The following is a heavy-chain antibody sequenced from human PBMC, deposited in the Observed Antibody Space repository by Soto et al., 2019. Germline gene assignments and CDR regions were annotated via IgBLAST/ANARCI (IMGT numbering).Heavy chain of an antibody. D-gene: IGHD2-15*01. J-gene: IGHJ5*02. Sequence: GGSLRLSCAASGFTFSTYAMSWVRQAPGKGLEWVSTINTSGGSTYYADSVKGRFTNSRDNSKNTLYLQMNSLRPEDTAVYYCAKFYGGKSAHTYTIDPWGQGTLVTVSS. V-gene: IGHV3-23*01. CDR3: AKFYGGKSAHTYTIDP. CDR2: INTSGGST. CDR1: GFTFSTYA.